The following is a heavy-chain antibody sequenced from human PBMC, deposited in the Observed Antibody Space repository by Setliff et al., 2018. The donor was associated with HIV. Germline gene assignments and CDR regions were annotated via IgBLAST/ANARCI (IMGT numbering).Heavy chain of an antibody. J-gene: IGHJ4*02. CDR3: AREPCSGGSCYSGYFDY. V-gene: IGHV3-74*01. CDR2: MNTDGSST. D-gene: IGHD2-15*01. CDR1: GFTFSSYW. Sequence: GGSLRLSCAASGFTFSSYWMHWVRQAAGKGLVWVFGMNTDGSSTRYADSVKGRFTISRDNAKNMLYLQMNNLRADDTAVYYCAREPCSGGSCYSGYFDYWGQGTLVTVSS.